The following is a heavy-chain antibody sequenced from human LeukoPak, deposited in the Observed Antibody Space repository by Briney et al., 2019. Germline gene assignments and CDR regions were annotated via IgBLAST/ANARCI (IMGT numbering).Heavy chain of an antibody. D-gene: IGHD2-2*01. J-gene: IGHJ6*03. CDR2: ISYDGSNK. CDR1: GFTFSSYS. Sequence: QPGGSLRLSCAASGFTFSSYSMNWVRQAPGKGLEWVAVISYDGSNKYYADSVKGRFTISRDNSKNTLYLQMNSLRAEDTAVYYCAREMGYCSSRGIVSSCLPGNYYYYMDVWGKGTTVTVSS. V-gene: IGHV3-30*03. CDR3: AREMGYCSSRGIVSSCLPGNYYYYMDV.